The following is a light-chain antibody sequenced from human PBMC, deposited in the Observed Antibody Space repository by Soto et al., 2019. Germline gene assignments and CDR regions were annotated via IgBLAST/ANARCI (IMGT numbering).Light chain of an antibody. CDR1: SSDVGSYNL. J-gene: IGLJ2*01. CDR3: CSYAGISPVV. CDR2: EGS. V-gene: IGLV2-23*01. Sequence: QSVLTQPASVSGSPGQSITISCTGTSSDVGSYNLVSWCQQHPGKAPKLMIYEGSKRPSGVSNRFSGSKSGNTASLTISGLQAEDEADYYCCSYAGISPVVFGGGTKLTVL.